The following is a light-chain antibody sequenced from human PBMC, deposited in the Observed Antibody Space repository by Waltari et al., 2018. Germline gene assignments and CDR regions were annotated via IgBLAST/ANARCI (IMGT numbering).Light chain of an antibody. J-gene: IGKJ2*01. V-gene: IGKV3-15*01. CDR1: QSIARN. CDR2: GAS. Sequence: EILMTQSPPTLSVSPGESATLSCRASQSIARNLAWYQQKPGQAPRLLIYGASTRATAVTVRCSGSGSETELTLTIRRLQSEAFSVYYCQQYNSWRTFGQGTKLEIK. CDR3: QQYNSWRT.